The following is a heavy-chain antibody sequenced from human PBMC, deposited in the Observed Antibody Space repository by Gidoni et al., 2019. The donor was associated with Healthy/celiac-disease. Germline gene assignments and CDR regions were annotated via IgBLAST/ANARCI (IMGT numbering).Heavy chain of an antibody. Sequence: QVQLQQWGAGLLKPSETLSLTCAVYGGSFSGYYWSWLRQPPGKGLEWIGEINHSGSTNYNPSLKSRVTISVDTSKNQFSLKLSSVTAADTAVYYCASGRVYYDFWSGYGNCDAFDIWGQGTMVTVSS. V-gene: IGHV4-34*01. CDR1: GGSFSGYY. CDR3: ASGRVYYDFWSGYGNCDAFDI. CDR2: INHSGST. D-gene: IGHD3-3*01. J-gene: IGHJ3*02.